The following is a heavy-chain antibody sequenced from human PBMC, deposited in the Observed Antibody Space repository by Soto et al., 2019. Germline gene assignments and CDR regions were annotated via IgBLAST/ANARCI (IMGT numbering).Heavy chain of an antibody. D-gene: IGHD1-26*01. V-gene: IGHV4-61*01. J-gene: IGHJ4*02. CDR3: ARAKRGSYAAYDY. CDR2: IFYTGNT. CDR1: GGSNSSSSYY. Sequence: SETLSLTCTVSGGSNSSSSYYWSWIRQPPGKGLEWIGYIFYTGNTNYNPSLKSRVTISVDTSKNQFSLKLSSVSAADTAVFYCARAKRGSYAAYDYWGQGTLVTVSS.